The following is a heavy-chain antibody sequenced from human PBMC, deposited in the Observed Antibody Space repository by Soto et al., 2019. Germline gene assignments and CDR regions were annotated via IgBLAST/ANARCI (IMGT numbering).Heavy chain of an antibody. D-gene: IGHD1-26*01. Sequence: GRSLRLSCAASGCTFRSYSRNWVRQAPGKGLEWVSSIGSSSSYIYYADSVKGRFTVSRDNAKNSLYLQMNSLRAEDTAVYYCARDPSGDGSYPNWFDPWGQGTLVTVSS. V-gene: IGHV3-21*01. CDR3: ARDPSGDGSYPNWFDP. CDR2: IGSSSSYI. CDR1: GCTFRSYS. J-gene: IGHJ5*02.